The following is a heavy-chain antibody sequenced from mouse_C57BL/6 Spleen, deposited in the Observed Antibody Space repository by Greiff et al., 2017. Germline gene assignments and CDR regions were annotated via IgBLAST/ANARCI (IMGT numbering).Heavy chain of an antibody. CDR3: ARTRQLGLYAMDY. D-gene: IGHD4-1*02. V-gene: IGHV1-53*01. CDR1: GYTFTSYW. Sequence: VQLQQPGTELVKPGASVKLSCKASGYTFTSYWMHWVKQRPGQGLEWIGNINPSNGGTNYNEKFKSKATLTVDKSSSTAYMPLSSLTSEDSAVYYCARTRQLGLYAMDYWGQGTSVTVSS. J-gene: IGHJ4*01. CDR2: INPSNGGT.